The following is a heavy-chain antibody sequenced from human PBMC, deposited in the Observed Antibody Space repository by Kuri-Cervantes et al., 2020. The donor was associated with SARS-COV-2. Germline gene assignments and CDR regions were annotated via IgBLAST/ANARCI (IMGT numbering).Heavy chain of an antibody. D-gene: IGHD5-24*01. V-gene: IGHV3-21*01. Sequence: GESLKISCAASGFTFSSYSMNWVRQAPGKGLEWVSSISSSSSYIYYADSVKGRFTISRDNAKDSLYLQMNSPRAEDTAVYYCARVATTFDAFDIWGQGTMVTVSS. CDR1: GFTFSSYS. CDR3: ARVATTFDAFDI. CDR2: ISSSSSYI. J-gene: IGHJ3*02.